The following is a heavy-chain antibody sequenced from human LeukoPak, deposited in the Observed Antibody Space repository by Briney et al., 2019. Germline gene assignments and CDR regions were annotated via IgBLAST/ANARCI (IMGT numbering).Heavy chain of an antibody. CDR3: ARDFQIAAAGSYYYYMDV. CDR2: INTNTGNP. D-gene: IGHD6-13*01. J-gene: IGHJ6*03. CDR1: GYTFTSNA. Sequence: ASVKVSCKASGYTFTSNAMNWVRQAPGQGLEWMGWINTNTGNPTYAQGFTGRFVFSLDTSVSTAYLQISSLKAEDTAVYYCARDFQIAAAGSYYYYMDVWGKGTTVTVSS. V-gene: IGHV7-4-1*02.